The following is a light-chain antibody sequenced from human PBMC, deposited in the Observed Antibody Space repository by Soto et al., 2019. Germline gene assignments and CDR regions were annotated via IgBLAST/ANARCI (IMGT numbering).Light chain of an antibody. CDR3: QQYGSSPHT. CDR1: QSVSSSY. CDR2: GAS. V-gene: IGKV3-20*01. Sequence: EMVLTQSPGTLSLSPGARATLSCRASQSVSSSYLAWYQHKPGQAPRLLIHGASSRATCIPDRFSGSGSGTDFTLTISRLEPEDFAVYYCQQYGSSPHTFGQGTKLEIK. J-gene: IGKJ2*01.